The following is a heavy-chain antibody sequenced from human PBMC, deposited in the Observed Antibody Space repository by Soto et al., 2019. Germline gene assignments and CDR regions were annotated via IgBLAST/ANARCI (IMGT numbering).Heavy chain of an antibody. V-gene: IGHV3-30*18. CDR3: AKARTEVIPYYFDY. J-gene: IGHJ4*02. Sequence: AGGSLRLSCAASGFTFSSYGMHWVRQAPGKGLEWVAVISYDGSNKYYADSVKGRFTISRDNSKNTLYLQMNSLRAEDTAVYYCAKARTEVIPYYFDYWGQGALVTVSS. D-gene: IGHD3-16*02. CDR1: GFTFSSYG. CDR2: ISYDGSNK.